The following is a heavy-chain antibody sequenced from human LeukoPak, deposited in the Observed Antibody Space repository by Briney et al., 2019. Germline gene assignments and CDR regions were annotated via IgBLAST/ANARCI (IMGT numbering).Heavy chain of an antibody. Sequence: GGSLRLSCAASGFNVNIYAMNWIRQAPGKGPEWVAYINGESTWIYYADSVKGRFTISRDSAENSVYLQMNSLRDEDTAVYFCARDHKWGFDIWGQGTMVTVSS. D-gene: IGHD2-8*01. V-gene: IGHV3-48*02. J-gene: IGHJ3*02. CDR3: ARDHKWGFDI. CDR1: GFNVNIYA. CDR2: INGESTWI.